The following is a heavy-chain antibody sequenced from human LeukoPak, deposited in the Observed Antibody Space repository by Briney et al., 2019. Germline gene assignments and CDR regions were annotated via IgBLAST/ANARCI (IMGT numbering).Heavy chain of an antibody. CDR3: ARAASRSNTWFDP. Sequence: SQTLSLTCTVSGDSISSGHYFWRWIRQPAGRGLEWIGRFYTSGTTDYKPTLKSRVTMSVDTSKNLFSLKLTSVTAADTAVYYCARAASRSNTWFDPWGQGALVTVSS. V-gene: IGHV4-61*02. CDR2: FYTSGTT. D-gene: IGHD2-15*01. CDR1: GDSISSGHYF. J-gene: IGHJ5*02.